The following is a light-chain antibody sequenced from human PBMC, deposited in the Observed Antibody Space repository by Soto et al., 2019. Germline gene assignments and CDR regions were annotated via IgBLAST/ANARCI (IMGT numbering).Light chain of an antibody. CDR1: SSDVGGYNY. CDR3: SSYTSSSTLYV. CDR2: DVS. Sequence: QSVLTQSASVSGSPGQSITISCTGTSSDVGGYNYVSWYQQHPGKAPKLMIYDVSNRPSGVSNRFSCSKSGNTASLTISGLQAEDEADYYCSSYTSSSTLYVFGTGTKVTVL. J-gene: IGLJ1*01. V-gene: IGLV2-14*01.